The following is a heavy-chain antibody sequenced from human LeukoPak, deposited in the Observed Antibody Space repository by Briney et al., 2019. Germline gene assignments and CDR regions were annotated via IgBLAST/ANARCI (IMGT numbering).Heavy chain of an antibody. V-gene: IGHV3-21*04. CDR3: AKGAYDYIEIAYFDY. Sequence: GGSLRLSCGASGFTFSSYSMNWVGQAPGKGLEWVSSISSSSSYIYYADSVKGRFTISRDKSKSTLYLQMNSLRAEDTAVYYCAKGAYDYIEIAYFDYWGQGSLVTVSS. J-gene: IGHJ4*02. CDR1: GFTFSSYS. D-gene: IGHD5-12*01. CDR2: ISSSSSYI.